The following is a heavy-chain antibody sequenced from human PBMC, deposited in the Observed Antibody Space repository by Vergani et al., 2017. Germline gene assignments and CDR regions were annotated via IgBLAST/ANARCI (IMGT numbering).Heavy chain of an antibody. V-gene: IGHV3-11*05. CDR1: GFTFSDYY. Sequence: QVQLVESGGGLVKPGGSLRLSCAASGFTFSDYYMSWIRQAPGKGLEWVSYISSSSSYKNYADSVTGRFTISRDNAKNSLYLQMNSLRAEDTAVYYCARDRRSTMVRGVSRYNWFDPWGQGTLVTVSS. CDR3: ARDRRSTMVRGVSRYNWFDP. J-gene: IGHJ5*02. D-gene: IGHD3-10*01. CDR2: ISSSSSYK.